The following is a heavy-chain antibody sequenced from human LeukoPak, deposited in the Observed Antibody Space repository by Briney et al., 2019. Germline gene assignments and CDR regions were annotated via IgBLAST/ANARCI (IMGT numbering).Heavy chain of an antibody. D-gene: IGHD1-26*01. V-gene: IGHV3-7*04. Sequence: AGGSLRLSCAASGFTFSRYELNWVRQAPGKGLEWVANIKQDGSEKFYVDSVKGRFTISRDNDKNSLCLQMNSLRAEDTAVYYCARAVGATHFDYWGQGILVTVSS. J-gene: IGHJ4*02. CDR2: IKQDGSEK. CDR1: GFTFSRYE. CDR3: ARAVGATHFDY.